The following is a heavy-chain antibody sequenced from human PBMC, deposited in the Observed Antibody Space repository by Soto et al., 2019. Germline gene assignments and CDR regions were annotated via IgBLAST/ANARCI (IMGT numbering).Heavy chain of an antibody. D-gene: IGHD2-2*01. CDR2: ISSSGSTI. J-gene: IGHJ6*03. CDR3: ARGADCSSTSCYEYDYYYMDV. Sequence: GGSLRLSCAASGFTFSDYYMGWIRQAPGKGLEWVSYISSSGSTIYYADSVKGRFTISRDNAKNSLYLQMNSLRAEDTAVYYCARGADCSSTSCYEYDYYYMDVWGKGTTVTVSS. CDR1: GFTFSDYY. V-gene: IGHV3-11*01.